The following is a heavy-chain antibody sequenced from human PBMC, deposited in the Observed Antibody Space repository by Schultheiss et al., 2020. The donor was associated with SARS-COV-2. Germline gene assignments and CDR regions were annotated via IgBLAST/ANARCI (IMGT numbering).Heavy chain of an antibody. CDR1: GYTFTSYG. J-gene: IGHJ4*02. CDR3: ARDRSVELTTVFDY. D-gene: IGHD4/OR15-4a*01. V-gene: IGHV1-18*01. Sequence: ASVKVSCKASGYTFTSYGISWVRQAPGQGLEWMGWISAYNGNTNYAQKLQGRVTMTTDTSTSTAYMELRSLRSDDTAVYYCARDRSVELTTVFDYWGQGTLVTGSS. CDR2: ISAYNGNT.